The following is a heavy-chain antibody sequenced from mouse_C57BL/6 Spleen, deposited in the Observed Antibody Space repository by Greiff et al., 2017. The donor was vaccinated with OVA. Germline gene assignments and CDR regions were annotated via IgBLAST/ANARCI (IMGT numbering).Heavy chain of an antibody. Sequence: QVQLQQPGAELVKPGASVKLSCKASGYTFTSYWMPWVKQRPGQGLEWIGEIDPSDSYTNYNQKFKGKATLTVDTSSSTAYMQLSSLTSEDSAVYYCARPNDGNYAYWGQGTPLTVSA. CDR2: IDPSDSYT. CDR3: ARPNDGNYAY. D-gene: IGHD2-3*01. CDR1: GYTFTSYW. V-gene: IGHV1-50*01. J-gene: IGHJ3*01.